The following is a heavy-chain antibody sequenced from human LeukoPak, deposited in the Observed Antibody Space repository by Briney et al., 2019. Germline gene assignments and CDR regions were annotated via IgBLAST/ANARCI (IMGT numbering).Heavy chain of an antibody. Sequence: GASVKVSCKASGYIFTGYYMHWVRQAPGQGLEWMGWISAYNGNTDYAQKLQGRVTMTTDTSTSTAYMELSRLRSDDTAVYYCARGRGYCSSTSCHNWFDPWGQGTLVTVSS. D-gene: IGHD2-2*01. CDR1: GYIFTGYY. J-gene: IGHJ5*02. CDR2: ISAYNGNT. CDR3: ARGRGYCSSTSCHNWFDP. V-gene: IGHV1-18*04.